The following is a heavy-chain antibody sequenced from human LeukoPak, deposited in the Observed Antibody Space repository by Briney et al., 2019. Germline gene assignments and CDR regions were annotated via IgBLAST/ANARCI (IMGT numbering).Heavy chain of an antibody. CDR2: IYYSGST. V-gene: IGHV4-31*03. Sequence: PSETLSLTCTVSGGSISSGGYYWSWIRQHPGKGLEWIGYIYYSGSTYYNPSLESRVTISVDTSKNQFSLKLSSVTAADTAVYYCARASGSGIGSWFDPWGQGTLVTVSS. D-gene: IGHD3-10*01. J-gene: IGHJ5*02. CDR1: GGSISSGGYY. CDR3: ARASGSGIGSWFDP.